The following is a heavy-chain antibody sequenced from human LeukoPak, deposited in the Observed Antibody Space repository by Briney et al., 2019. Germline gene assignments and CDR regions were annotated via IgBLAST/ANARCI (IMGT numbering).Heavy chain of an antibody. V-gene: IGHV3-30-3*01. D-gene: IGHD6-19*01. J-gene: IGHJ4*02. CDR3: ARDKQWQGRFDY. CDR2: ISYDGSNK. CDR1: GFTFSDYY. Sequence: GGSLRFSCAASGFTFSDYYMSWIRQAPGNGLEWVAVISYDGSNKYYADSVKGRFTISRDNSRNTLYLQMNSLRAEDTAVYYCARDKQWQGRFDYWGQGTLVTVSS.